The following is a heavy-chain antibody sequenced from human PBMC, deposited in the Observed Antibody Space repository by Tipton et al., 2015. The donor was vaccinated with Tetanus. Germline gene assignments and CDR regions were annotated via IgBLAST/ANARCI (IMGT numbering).Heavy chain of an antibody. Sequence: TLSLTCTVSGDSISSGGYYWSWIRQHPGKGLEWIGDIYYSGSTYYNPSLKGRVTISVDTSKNQFSLKLNSVTAADTAVYYCARDQARGARGWNYFDYWGQGTLVTVSS. D-gene: IGHD1-26*01. J-gene: IGHJ4*02. CDR2: IYYSGST. CDR3: ARDQARGARGWNYFDY. CDR1: GDSISSGGYY. V-gene: IGHV4-31*03.